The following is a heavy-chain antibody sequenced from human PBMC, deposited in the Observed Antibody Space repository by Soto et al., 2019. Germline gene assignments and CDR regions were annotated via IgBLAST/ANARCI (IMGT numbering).Heavy chain of an antibody. CDR3: ARVDERSLYYYYGMDV. CDR2: IIPIFGTA. D-gene: IGHD1-26*01. J-gene: IGHJ6*02. V-gene: IGHV1-69*13. CDR1: GGTFSSYA. Sequence: SVKVSCKASGGTFSSYAISWVRQAPGQGLEWMGGIIPIFGTANYAQKFQGRVTITADESTSTAYMELSSLRSEDTAVYYCARVDERSLYYYYGMDVWGQGTTVTVSS.